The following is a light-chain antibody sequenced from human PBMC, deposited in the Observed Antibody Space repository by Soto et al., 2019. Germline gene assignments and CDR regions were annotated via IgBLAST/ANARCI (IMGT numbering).Light chain of an antibody. CDR1: QSISRY. CDR2: GAN. V-gene: IGKV1-39*01. J-gene: IGKJ1*01. CDR3: QQNYGTTGP. Sequence: DIQLTQSPSSLSASVGDRITITCRSSQSISRYLNWYQQRPGTAPKVLIFGANSLQSGVPSRFSGSGSGTEFTLTISSLQPEDFATYYCQQNYGTTGPFGQGTKVDIX.